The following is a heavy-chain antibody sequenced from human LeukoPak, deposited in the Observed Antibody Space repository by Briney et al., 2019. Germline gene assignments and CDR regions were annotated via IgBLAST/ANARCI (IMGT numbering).Heavy chain of an antibody. CDR2: INHSGST. D-gene: IGHD2-15*01. CDR3: ARYSSRYCSGGSCPRANFDY. CDR1: GGSFSGYY. J-gene: IGHJ4*02. Sequence: SETLSLTCAVYGGSFSGYYWSWIRQPPGKELEWLGEINHSGSTNYNPSLKSRVTISVDTSKNQFSLKLSSVTAADTAVYYCARYSSRYCSGGSCPRANFDYWGQGTLVTVSS. V-gene: IGHV4-34*01.